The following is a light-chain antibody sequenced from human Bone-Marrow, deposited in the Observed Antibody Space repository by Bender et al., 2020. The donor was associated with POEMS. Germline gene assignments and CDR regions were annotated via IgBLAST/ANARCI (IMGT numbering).Light chain of an antibody. CDR1: NSDVGAYNF. V-gene: IGLV2-11*01. CDR3: SSFGGSNSPV. Sequence: QSALTQPRSVSGSPGQSVTISCTGSNSDVGAYNFVSWYQQHPGKAPKLIIYDVNERPSGVPDRFSGSKSGNTASLTISGLQAEDEADYYCSSFGGSNSPVFGGGTLLTVL. J-gene: IGLJ7*01. CDR2: DVN.